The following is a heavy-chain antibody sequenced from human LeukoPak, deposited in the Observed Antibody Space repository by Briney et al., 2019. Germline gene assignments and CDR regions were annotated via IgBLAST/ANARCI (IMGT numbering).Heavy chain of an antibody. V-gene: IGHV1-8*01. Sequence: ASVTVSCKASGYTFTNYDINWVRQATGQGLAWMGWMNPNSGNTGYAQKFQGGVTMTRNTSISTAYMELSSLRSEDTAVYYCASSALWAPNYYYYYGMDVWGQGTTVTVSS. CDR2: MNPNSGNT. J-gene: IGHJ6*02. CDR3: ASSALWAPNYYYYYGMDV. D-gene: IGHD5-18*01. CDR1: GYTFTNYD.